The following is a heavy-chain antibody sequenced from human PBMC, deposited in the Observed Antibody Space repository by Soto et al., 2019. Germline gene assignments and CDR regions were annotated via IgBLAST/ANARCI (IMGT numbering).Heavy chain of an antibody. Sequence: PXXSPRLACAASGFTFSSYAMRWVRQAPGKGLEWVSAISGSGSSTYSADSVKGRFTISRDNSKNTLYLQMNSLRAEDTAVYYCAKVRTDAFDIWGQGTMVTVSS. CDR1: GFTFSSYA. V-gene: IGHV3-23*01. J-gene: IGHJ3*02. CDR3: AKVRTDAFDI. CDR2: ISGSGSST.